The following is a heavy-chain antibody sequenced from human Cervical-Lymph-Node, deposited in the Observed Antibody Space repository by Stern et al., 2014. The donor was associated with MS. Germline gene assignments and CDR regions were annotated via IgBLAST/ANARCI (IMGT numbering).Heavy chain of an antibody. CDR2: VRSKANNYAK. V-gene: IGHV3-73*01. CDR3: KMGVTTFDY. D-gene: IGHD1-1*01. CDR1: GVTFSGSA. Sequence: EVQLVESGGGLVQPGGSLKLSCAVSGVTFSGSALHWVRQASGKGLEWIGRVRSKANNYAKAYATSVKGRFTVARDDSTSTAYLQMDSLKTEDTAIYYCKMGVTTFDYWGQGILVTVSS. J-gene: IGHJ4*02.